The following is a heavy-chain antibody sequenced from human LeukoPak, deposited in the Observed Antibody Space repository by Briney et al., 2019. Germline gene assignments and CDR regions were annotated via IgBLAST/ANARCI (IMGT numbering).Heavy chain of an antibody. CDR2: INPNSGGT. D-gene: IGHD7-27*01. CDR3: ALTGARLGMNYYYYGMDV. J-gene: IGHJ6*02. Sequence: ASVKVSCKASGYTFTGYYMHWVRQAPGQGLEWMGWINPNSGGTNYAQKFQGWVTMTRDTSISTAYMELSRLRSDDTAVYYCALTGARLGMNYYYYGMDVWGQGTTVTVSS. CDR1: GYTFTGYY. V-gene: IGHV1-2*04.